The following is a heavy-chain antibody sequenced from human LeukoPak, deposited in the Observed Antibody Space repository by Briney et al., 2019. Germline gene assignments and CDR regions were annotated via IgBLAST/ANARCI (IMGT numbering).Heavy chain of an antibody. CDR3: ARAMIVVAPTTWYSDT. J-gene: IGHJ2*01. V-gene: IGHV5-51*01. D-gene: IGHD3-22*01. Sequence: GESLKISCKGSGYSFTSYWIGWVRQMPGKGLEWMGIIYPGDSNTRYSPSFQAQVTISADNSIITAYLQWTSLKASDTAMYCCARAMIVVAPTTWYSDTWGRGTLVTVSP. CDR2: IYPGDSNT. CDR1: GYSFTSYW.